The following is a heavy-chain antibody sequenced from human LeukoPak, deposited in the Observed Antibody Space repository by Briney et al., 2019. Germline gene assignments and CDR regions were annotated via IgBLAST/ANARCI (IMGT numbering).Heavy chain of an antibody. CDR2: INHSGST. CDR3: ARGEAAGPSGGY. J-gene: IGHJ4*02. V-gene: IGHV4-34*01. D-gene: IGHD6-13*01. CDR1: GGFFSGYY. Sequence: PSETLSLTCAVSGGFFSGYYWSWIRQPPGKGLEWIGEINHSGSTNYNPSLKSRVTISVDTSKNQFSLKLSSVTAADTAVYYCARGEAAGPSGGYWGQGTLVTVSS.